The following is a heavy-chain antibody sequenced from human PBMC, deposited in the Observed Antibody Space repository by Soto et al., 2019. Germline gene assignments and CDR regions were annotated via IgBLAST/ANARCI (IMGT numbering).Heavy chain of an antibody. CDR1: GFTFSSYA. Sequence: PGGSLRLSCAASGFTFSSYAMSWVRQAPGKGLEWVSVISGSDDSTYYADSVKGRFTISRDNSKNTLYLQMNSLRAEDTAVYYCARDYLVIPHRVIDYWGQGTLVTVSS. J-gene: IGHJ4*02. CDR3: ARDYLVIPHRVIDY. CDR2: ISGSDDST. V-gene: IGHV3-23*01. D-gene: IGHD2-15*01.